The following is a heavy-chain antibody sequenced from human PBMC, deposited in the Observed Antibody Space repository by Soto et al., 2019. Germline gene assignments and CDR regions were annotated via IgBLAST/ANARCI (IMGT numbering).Heavy chain of an antibody. CDR1: GGCVRGYY. CDR3: AISWYYDFWSGRKSFDY. CDR2: INHSGST. D-gene: IGHD3-3*01. Sequence: PSGSLALTCAVYGGCVRGYYWSWIRQPPGKGLEWIGEINHSGSTNYNPSLKSRVTISVDTSKNQFSLKLSSVTAADTAVYYCAISWYYDFWSGRKSFDYWGQGTLVTVSS. J-gene: IGHJ4*02. V-gene: IGHV4-34*01.